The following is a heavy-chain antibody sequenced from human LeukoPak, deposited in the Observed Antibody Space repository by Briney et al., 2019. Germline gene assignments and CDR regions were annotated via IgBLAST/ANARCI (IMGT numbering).Heavy chain of an antibody. V-gene: IGHV4-4*02. J-gene: IGHJ6*02. CDR1: VGSISSGNW. Sequence: PSETLSLTCAVSVGSISSGNWWTWVRQSTRTGLEWIGEIYHNGTHNYNPSLKSRDTISADTFKNHFSLKLTSVTAADTAVYYWATAPILRGEGGEHYKYGMDVWGQGTTVIVSS. CDR3: ATAPILRGEGGEHYKYGMDV. D-gene: IGHD2-2*02. CDR2: IYHNGTH.